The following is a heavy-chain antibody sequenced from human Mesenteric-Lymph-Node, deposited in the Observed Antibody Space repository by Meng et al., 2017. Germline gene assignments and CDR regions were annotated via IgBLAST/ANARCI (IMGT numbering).Heavy chain of an antibody. D-gene: IGHD3-3*01. Sequence: ASVKVSCKASGYTFPSYGISWVRQAPGQGLEWMGWISAYNGNTNYAQKLQGRVTITTDTSTSTAYMELSSLRSEDTAVYYCARLLGFLEWLPNYYYYYGMDVWGQGTTVTVSS. CDR1: GYTFPSYG. J-gene: IGHJ6*02. CDR2: ISAYNGNT. CDR3: ARLLGFLEWLPNYYYYYGMDV. V-gene: IGHV1-18*01.